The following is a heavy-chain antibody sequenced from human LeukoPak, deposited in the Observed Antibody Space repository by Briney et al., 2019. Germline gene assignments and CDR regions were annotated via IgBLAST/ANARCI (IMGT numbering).Heavy chain of an antibody. Sequence: PSETLSLTCAVSGDSISSRNWWSWVRQPPGKGLDWIGEISHGGSTKYNPSLKNRVTISKDNFKNEFSLRLNSVTAADTAVYYCAKTPPSSSPPYYYYGMDVWGQGTTVTVSS. CDR2: ISHGGST. J-gene: IGHJ6*02. D-gene: IGHD6-13*01. CDR3: AKTPPSSSPPYYYYGMDV. V-gene: IGHV4-4*02. CDR1: GDSISSRNW.